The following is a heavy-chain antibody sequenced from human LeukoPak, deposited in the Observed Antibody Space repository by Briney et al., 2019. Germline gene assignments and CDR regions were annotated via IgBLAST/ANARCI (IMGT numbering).Heavy chain of an antibody. CDR2: ISAYNGNT. CDR3: ARDAPRADSGRLRFDY. CDR1: GYTFTSYG. J-gene: IGHJ4*02. V-gene: IGHV1-18*01. D-gene: IGHD5-12*01. Sequence: ASVKVSCKASGYTFTSYGISWVRQASGQGLEWIGWISAYNGNTNYAQKLQGRITMTTDTSTSTAYMELRSLRSDDTAVYYCARDAPRADSGRLRFDYWGQGTLVTVSS.